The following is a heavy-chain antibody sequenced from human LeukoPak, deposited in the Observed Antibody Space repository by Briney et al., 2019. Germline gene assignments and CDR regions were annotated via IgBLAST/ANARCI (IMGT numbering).Heavy chain of an antibody. CDR2: MNTNRGNT. CDR3: ARGPTYYDDSSGYSGSRFDP. CDR1: GYTFTIYD. V-gene: IGHV1-8*01. J-gene: IGHJ5*02. Sequence: ASVTVSCKASGYTFTIYDIDWVRQAAGHGLEWMGWMNTNRGNTGYAQKFQGRVTMTKNTSLSTAYMELSSLRSEDTAVYYCARGPTYYDDSSGYSGSRFDPWGQGTLVTVSS. D-gene: IGHD3-22*01.